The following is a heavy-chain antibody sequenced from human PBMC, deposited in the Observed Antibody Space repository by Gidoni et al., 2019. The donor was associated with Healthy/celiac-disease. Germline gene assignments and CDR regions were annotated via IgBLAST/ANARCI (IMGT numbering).Heavy chain of an antibody. Sequence: QLQLQESGPGLVKPSATLSLTCPVSGCSISSSSYYWGWIRQPPGKGLEWIGSIYYSGSTYYNPSLKSRVTISVDTSKNQFSLKLSSGTAEETAVYYCARARVATIRSDAFDIWGQGTMVTVSS. D-gene: IGHD5-12*01. J-gene: IGHJ3*02. CDR1: GCSISSSSYY. CDR2: IYYSGST. V-gene: IGHV4-39*01. CDR3: ARARVATIRSDAFDI.